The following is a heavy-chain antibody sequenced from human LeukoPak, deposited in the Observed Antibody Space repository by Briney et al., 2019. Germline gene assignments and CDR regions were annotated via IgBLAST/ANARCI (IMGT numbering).Heavy chain of an antibody. CDR3: AELGITMIGGV. Sequence: PGGSLRLSCAASGFTFSNYEMNWVRQAPGKGLEWVSYISSSGSIIYYADSVKGRFTISRDNAKNSLYLQRNSLRAEDTAVYYCAELGITMIGGVWGKGTTVTISS. V-gene: IGHV3-48*03. J-gene: IGHJ6*04. D-gene: IGHD3-10*02. CDR1: GFTFSNYE. CDR2: ISSSGSII.